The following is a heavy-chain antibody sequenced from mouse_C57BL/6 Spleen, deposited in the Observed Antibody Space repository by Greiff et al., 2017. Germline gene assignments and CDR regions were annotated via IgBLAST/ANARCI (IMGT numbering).Heavy chain of an antibody. CDR1: GYTFTDYY. J-gene: IGHJ1*03. CDR3: ASYYGSRYRYFDV. V-gene: IGHV1-76*01. CDR2: IYPGSGNT. D-gene: IGHD1-1*01. Sequence: QVQLQQSGAELVRPGASVKLSCKASGYTFTDYYINWVKQRPGQGLEWIARIYPGSGNTYYNEKFKGKATLTAEKSSSTAYMQLSSLTSEDSAVYFCASYYGSRYRYFDVWGTGTTVTVSS.